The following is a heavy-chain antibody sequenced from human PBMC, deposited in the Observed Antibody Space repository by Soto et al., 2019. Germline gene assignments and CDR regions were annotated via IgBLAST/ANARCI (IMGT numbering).Heavy chain of an antibody. V-gene: IGHV1-69*02. CDR1: GGTFSSYT. CDR3: ASGGAGYKHYYYGMDV. Sequence: QVQLVQSGAEVKKPGSSVKVSCKASGGTFSSYTISWVRQAPGQGLEWMGRIIPIVGIANNAQKFQGRVTNTADKSTSTAYMELSSLRSEDTAVYYRASGGAGYKHYYYGMDVWGQGTTVTVPS. CDR2: IIPIVGIA. D-gene: IGHD1-1*01. J-gene: IGHJ6*02.